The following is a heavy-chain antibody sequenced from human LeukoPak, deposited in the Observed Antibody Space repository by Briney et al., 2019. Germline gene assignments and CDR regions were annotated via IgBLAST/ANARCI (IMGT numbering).Heavy chain of an antibody. J-gene: IGHJ4*02. CDR3: ARGGGYSYGALVDY. V-gene: IGHV4-34*01. Sequence: PSETLSLTCAVYGGSFSGYYWSWIRQPPGKGLEGMGEINHSGSTNYNPSLKSRVTISVDTSKNQFSLKLSSVTAADTAVYYCARGGGYSYGALVDYWGQGTLVTVSS. CDR2: INHSGST. CDR1: GGSFSGYY. D-gene: IGHD5-18*01.